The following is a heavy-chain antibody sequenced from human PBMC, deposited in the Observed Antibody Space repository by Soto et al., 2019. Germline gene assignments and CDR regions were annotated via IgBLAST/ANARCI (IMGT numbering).Heavy chain of an antibody. CDR3: ARSAAKNWFDP. J-gene: IGHJ5*02. CDR1: GGSISSYY. CDR2: IYYSGST. D-gene: IGHD2-2*01. Sequence: SETLSLTCTVSGGSISSYYWSWIRQPPGKGLEWIGYIYYSGSTNYNPSLKSRVTISVDTSKNQFSLKLSSVTAADTAVYYCARSAAKNWFDPWGQGTLVTVSS. V-gene: IGHV4-59*01.